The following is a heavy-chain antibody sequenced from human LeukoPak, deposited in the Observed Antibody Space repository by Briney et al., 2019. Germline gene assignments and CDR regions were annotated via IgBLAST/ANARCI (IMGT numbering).Heavy chain of an antibody. V-gene: IGHV4-39*07. J-gene: IGHJ5*02. CDR3: ARGRITPGAYYGDYMYNWFDP. D-gene: IGHD4-17*01. CDR2: IYYSGST. Sequence: PSETLSLTCTVSGGSISSSSYYWGWIRQPPGKGLEWIGSIYYSGSTYYNPSLKSRVTISVDTSKNQFSLKLSSVTAADTAVYYCARGRITPGAYYGDYMYNWFDPWGQGTLVTVSS. CDR1: GGSISSSSYY.